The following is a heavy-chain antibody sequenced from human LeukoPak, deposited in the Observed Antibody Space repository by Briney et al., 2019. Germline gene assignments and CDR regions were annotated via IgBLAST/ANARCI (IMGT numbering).Heavy chain of an antibody. V-gene: IGHV1-2*02. CDR3: ASSTGYYYDSSGYYSDY. D-gene: IGHD3-22*01. CDR2: INPNSGGT. J-gene: IGHJ4*02. Sequence: ASVKVSCKASGYTFTGYYMHWVRQAPGQGLEWMGWINPNSGGTNYAQKFQGRVTMTTDTSTSTAYMELRSLRSDDTAVYYCASSTGYYYDSSGYYSDYWGQGTLVTVSS. CDR1: GYTFTGYY.